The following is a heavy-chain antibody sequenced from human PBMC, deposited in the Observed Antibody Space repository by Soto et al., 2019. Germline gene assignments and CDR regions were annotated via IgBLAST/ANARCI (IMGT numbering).Heavy chain of an antibody. Sequence: ASVKVSCKASGYTFTSYGISWVRQAPGQGLVCIGWISAYNGNTYYAQKLQCRVTMTTAASMRSGYMELLSLRSDYSAVYYCARDLVVPAAPDAFDIWGQGTMVTVSS. CDR1: GYTFTSYG. V-gene: IGHV1-18*01. CDR2: ISAYNGNT. J-gene: IGHJ3*02. CDR3: ARDLVVPAAPDAFDI. D-gene: IGHD2-2*01.